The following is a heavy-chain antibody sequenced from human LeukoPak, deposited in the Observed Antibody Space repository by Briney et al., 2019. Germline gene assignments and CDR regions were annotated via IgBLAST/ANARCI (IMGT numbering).Heavy chain of an antibody. CDR2: ISGSGGST. J-gene: IGHJ4*02. CDR1: GFTFSSYA. CDR3: AKRYRDRAVAGAALYFDY. V-gene: IGHV3-23*01. D-gene: IGHD6-19*01. Sequence: PGGSLRLSCAASGFTFSSYAMSWVRQAPGKGLEWVSAISGSGGSTYYADSVKGRFTISRDNSKNTLYLQMTSLRAEDTAVYYCAKRYRDRAVAGAALYFDYWGQGTLVTVSS.